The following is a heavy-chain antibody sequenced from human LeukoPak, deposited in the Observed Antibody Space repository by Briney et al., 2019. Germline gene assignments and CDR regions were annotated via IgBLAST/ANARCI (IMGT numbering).Heavy chain of an antibody. D-gene: IGHD2-21*01. Sequence: SETLSLTCIVSGYSICNDYYWGWVRQPPGKGLEWIGSVYHTGSPYYNPSLKSRVTISVDTSKNHLSLRLRSVTAADTAVYYCARGGIVVAVHFDFWDKGTLLTVSS. V-gene: IGHV4-38-2*02. CDR3: ARGGIVVAVHFDF. CDR2: VYHTGSP. J-gene: IGHJ4*02. CDR1: GYSICNDYY.